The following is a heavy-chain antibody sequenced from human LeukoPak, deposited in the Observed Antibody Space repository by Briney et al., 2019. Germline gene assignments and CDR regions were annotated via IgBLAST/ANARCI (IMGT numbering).Heavy chain of an antibody. CDR2: IIPIFGTA. Sequence: SVKVSCKASGGTFSSYAISWVRQAPGQGLEWMGRIIPIFGTANYAQKFQGRVTITTDESTSTAYMELSSLRSEDTAVYYCARDRAPYCYDSSGYYSDLDYWGQGTLVTVSS. CDR1: GGTFSSYA. V-gene: IGHV1-69*05. J-gene: IGHJ4*02. CDR3: ARDRAPYCYDSSGYYSDLDY. D-gene: IGHD3-22*01.